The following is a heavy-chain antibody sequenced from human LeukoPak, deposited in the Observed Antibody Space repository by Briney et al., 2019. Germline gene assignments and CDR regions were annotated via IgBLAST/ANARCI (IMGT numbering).Heavy chain of an antibody. Sequence: GASVKVSCTASGYTFTSYTMHWVRQAPGQRLEWMGWINAGNGNTKYSQKFQGRVTITRDTSASTAYMELSSLRSEDTAVYYCARGGSYPPYYFDYWGQGTLVTVSS. CDR3: ARGGSYPPYYFDY. V-gene: IGHV1-3*01. J-gene: IGHJ4*02. CDR2: INAGNGNT. D-gene: IGHD1-26*01. CDR1: GYTFTSYT.